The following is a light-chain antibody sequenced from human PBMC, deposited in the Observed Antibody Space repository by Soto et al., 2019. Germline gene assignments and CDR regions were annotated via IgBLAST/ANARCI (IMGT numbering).Light chain of an antibody. Sequence: QSALTQPASVSGSPGQSITISCTGTSSDVGYHNYVSWYQQYPGKAPKLMIYGVTNRPSGVSDRFSGSKSGNTASLTISGLQAEDEADSYCSSYSTSSTVVFGGGTKLTVL. J-gene: IGLJ2*01. CDR3: SSYSTSSTVV. CDR2: GVT. CDR1: SSDVGYHNY. V-gene: IGLV2-14*01.